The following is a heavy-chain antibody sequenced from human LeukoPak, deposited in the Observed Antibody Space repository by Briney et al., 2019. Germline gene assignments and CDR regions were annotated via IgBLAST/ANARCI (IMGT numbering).Heavy chain of an antibody. CDR1: GFTFSGYA. D-gene: IGHD4-11*01. CDR2: ISGSGST. J-gene: IGHJ5*02. V-gene: IGHV3-23*01. CDR3: AEATGANPYSNYHRWFDP. Sequence: PGGSLRLSCAASGFTFSGYAMAWVRQAPGKGLEWVSTISGSGSTKYADSVKGRFTLSRDDSSNMLYVQMSSLRAEDTAVYYCAEATGANPYSNYHRWFDPWGQGTLVTVSS.